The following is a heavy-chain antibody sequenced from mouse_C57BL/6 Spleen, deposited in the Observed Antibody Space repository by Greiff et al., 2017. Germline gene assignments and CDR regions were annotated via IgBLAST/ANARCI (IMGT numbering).Heavy chain of an antibody. CDR3: ARHIDPSYAMDY. J-gene: IGHJ4*01. CDR2: ISSGGSYT. CDR1: GFTFSSYG. Sequence: EVQLVESGGDLVKPGGSLKLSCAASGFTFSSYGMSWVRQTPDKRLEWVATISSGGSYTYSPDSVKGRFTISRDNAKNTLYLQMRRLKSEDTAMYNCARHIDPSYAMDYWGQGTSVTVSS. V-gene: IGHV5-6*01.